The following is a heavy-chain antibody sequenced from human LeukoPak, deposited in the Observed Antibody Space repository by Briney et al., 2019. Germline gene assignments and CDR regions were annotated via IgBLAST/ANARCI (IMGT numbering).Heavy chain of an antibody. Sequence: GASVKVSCKASGYTFTRYGISWVRQAPGQGLEWLGRIIPIPDIANYPQKFQGRVTITADILTSTTYMELSSLRSDDTAVYYCARDHCSGGTCLGGHWGQGTLVTVSS. J-gene: IGHJ4*02. V-gene: IGHV1-69*04. CDR3: ARDHCSGGTCLGGH. D-gene: IGHD2-15*01. CDR2: IIPIPDIA. CDR1: GYTFTRYG.